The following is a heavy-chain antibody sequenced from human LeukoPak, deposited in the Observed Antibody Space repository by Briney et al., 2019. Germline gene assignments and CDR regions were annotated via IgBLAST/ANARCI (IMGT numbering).Heavy chain of an antibody. D-gene: IGHD3-22*01. V-gene: IGHV1-69*04. CDR2: IIPILGIA. Sequence: SVKVSCKASGGTFSSYAISWVRQAPGQGLEWMGRIIPILGIANYAQKFQGGVTITADKSTSTAYMELSSLRSEDTAVYYCARDSANYYDSSGYYPYWGQGTLVTVSS. CDR1: GGTFSSYA. J-gene: IGHJ4*02. CDR3: ARDSANYYDSSGYYPY.